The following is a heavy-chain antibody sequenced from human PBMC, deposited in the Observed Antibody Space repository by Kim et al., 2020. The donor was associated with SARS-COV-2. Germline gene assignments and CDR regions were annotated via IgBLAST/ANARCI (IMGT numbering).Heavy chain of an antibody. J-gene: IGHJ4*02. V-gene: IGHV3-23*01. CDR2: ISGSGGST. CDR1: GFTFSSYA. Sequence: GGSLRLSCAASGFTFSSYAMSWVRQAPGKGLEWVSAISGSGGSTYYADSVKGRFTISRDNSKNTLYLQMNRLRAEDTAVYYCAKDSDFWSGYYKGHFDYWGQGTLVTVSS. D-gene: IGHD3-3*01. CDR3: AKDSDFWSGYYKGHFDY.